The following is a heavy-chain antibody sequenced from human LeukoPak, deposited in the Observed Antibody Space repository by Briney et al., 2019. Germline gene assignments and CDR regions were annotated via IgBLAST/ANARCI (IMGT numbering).Heavy chain of an antibody. CDR2: ISSNGGNT. Sequence: GGSLRLSCSASGFTFSSYAMHWVRQAPGKGLEYVSSISSNGGNTYYADSVKGRFTISRDNSKNTLYLQMSSLRAEDTAVYYCVKDLDGEYSYRVWQAFDIWGQGTMVTVSS. V-gene: IGHV3-64D*06. CDR1: GFTFSSYA. D-gene: IGHD5-18*01. J-gene: IGHJ3*02. CDR3: VKDLDGEYSYRVWQAFDI.